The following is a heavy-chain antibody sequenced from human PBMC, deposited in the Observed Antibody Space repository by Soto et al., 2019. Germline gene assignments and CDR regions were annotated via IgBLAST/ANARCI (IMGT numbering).Heavy chain of an antibody. CDR2: IGGSAESA. V-gene: IGHV3-23*01. CDR3: AVHCSTSSCSY. CDR1: GFTFSTYA. Sequence: VQLSESGGGLVQPGGSLRVSCAASGFTFSTYAMSWVRQAPGKGLEWVSAIGGSAESAYYGDSVKGRFTISRDNSKHTVYLQMNSLRAEDTAVYYCAVHCSTSSCSYWGQGTLVTVSS. D-gene: IGHD2-2*01. J-gene: IGHJ4*02.